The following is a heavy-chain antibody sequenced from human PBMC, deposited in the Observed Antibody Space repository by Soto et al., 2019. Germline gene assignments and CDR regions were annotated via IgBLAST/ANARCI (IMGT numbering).Heavy chain of an antibody. D-gene: IGHD4-17*01. J-gene: IGHJ4*02. Sequence: EVQLLESGGDLVQPGGSLRLTCAASGFTFSSYAMSWVRQAPGKGLEWVSGISASGSSTYYEDSVKGRFTISRDNAHNTLYLQMNSLRAEDTAVYFCAKGTGYGGNSVWYYWGQGTLVPVSS. CDR1: GFTFSSYA. CDR2: ISASGSST. V-gene: IGHV3-23*01. CDR3: AKGTGYGGNSVWYY.